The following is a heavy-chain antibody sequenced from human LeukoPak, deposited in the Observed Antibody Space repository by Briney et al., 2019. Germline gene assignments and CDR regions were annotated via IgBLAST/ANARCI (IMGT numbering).Heavy chain of an antibody. Sequence: SESLSLTCTVSGGSISRGGYYWGWIRQHRGKGLGWIGYIYYSGSTYYNPSLKSRVTISVDTSKNQFSLKLSSVTAADTAVYYCARVGYCSGGSCYRWFDPWGQGTLVTVSS. CDR2: IYYSGST. CDR3: ARVGYCSGGSCYRWFDP. J-gene: IGHJ5*02. CDR1: GGSISRGGYY. D-gene: IGHD2-15*01. V-gene: IGHV4-31*03.